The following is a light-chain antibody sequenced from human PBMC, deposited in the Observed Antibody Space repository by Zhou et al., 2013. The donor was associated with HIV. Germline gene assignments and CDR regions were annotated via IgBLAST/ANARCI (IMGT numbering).Light chain of an antibody. Sequence: DIQLTQSPSFLSASVGDRVTITCRASQGISSYLAWYQQKPGKAPNLLIYAASTLQSGVPSRFSGSGSGTEFTLTISSLQPEDFATYYCQQLNSYPQATFGPGTKVDI. CDR2: AAS. CDR3: QQLNSYPQAT. J-gene: IGKJ3*01. V-gene: IGKV1-9*01. CDR1: QGISSY.